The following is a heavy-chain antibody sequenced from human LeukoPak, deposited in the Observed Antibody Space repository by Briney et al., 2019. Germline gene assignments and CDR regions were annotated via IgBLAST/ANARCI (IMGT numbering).Heavy chain of an antibody. Sequence: PGRSLRLSCAASGFTFSSYGMHWVSQAPGKGLEWVAVISYDGSNKYYADSVKGRFTISRDNSKNTLYLQMNSLRAEDTAVYYCAKARGRGDYVWGSYLDYWGQGTLVTVSS. CDR3: AKARGRGDYVWGSYLDY. CDR2: ISYDGSNK. V-gene: IGHV3-30*18. CDR1: GFTFSSYG. J-gene: IGHJ4*02. D-gene: IGHD3-16*01.